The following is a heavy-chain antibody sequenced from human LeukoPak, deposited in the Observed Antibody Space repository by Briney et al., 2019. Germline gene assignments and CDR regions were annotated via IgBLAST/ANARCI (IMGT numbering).Heavy chain of an antibody. CDR1: GFSVSSNY. D-gene: IGHD1-7*01. Sequence: GGSLRLSCAASGFSVSSNYMSWVRQAPGKGLEWVSVIYSGGSTYYADSVKGRFTISRDNSKNTLYLQMNSLRAEDTAVYYCARNNWNYAFDYWGQGTLVTVSS. CDR3: ARNNWNYAFDY. V-gene: IGHV3-53*01. J-gene: IGHJ4*02. CDR2: IYSGGST.